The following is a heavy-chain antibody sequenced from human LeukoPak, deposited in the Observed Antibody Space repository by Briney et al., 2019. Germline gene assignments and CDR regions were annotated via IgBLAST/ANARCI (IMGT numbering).Heavy chain of an antibody. Sequence: PSETRSLTCAVYGGSFSGYYWSWIRQPPGKGLEWIGEINHSGSTNYNPSLKSRVTISVDTSKNQFSLKLSSVTAADTAVYYCARGVHEYCSSTSCYPRSFDYWGQGTLVTVSS. J-gene: IGHJ4*02. CDR2: INHSGST. V-gene: IGHV4-34*01. CDR1: GGSFSGYY. CDR3: ARGVHEYCSSTSCYPRSFDY. D-gene: IGHD2-2*01.